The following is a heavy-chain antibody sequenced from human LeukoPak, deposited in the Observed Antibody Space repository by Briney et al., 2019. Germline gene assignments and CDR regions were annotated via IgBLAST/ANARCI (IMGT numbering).Heavy chain of an antibody. J-gene: IGHJ4*02. CDR2: ISGSGGNT. CDR3: AKDRLGIDY. CDR1: GFTFSTYA. D-gene: IGHD7-27*01. Sequence: PGGSLRLSCEASGFTFSTYAMSWVRQAPGRGLEWVSAISGSGGNTYYADSVKGRFTISRDNSKNTLYLQMNSLRAEDTAVYYCAKDRLGIDYWGQGTLVTVSS. V-gene: IGHV3-23*01.